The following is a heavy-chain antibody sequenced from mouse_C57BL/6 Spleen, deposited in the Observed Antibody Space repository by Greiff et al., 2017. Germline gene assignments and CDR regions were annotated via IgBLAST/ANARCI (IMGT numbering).Heavy chain of an antibody. V-gene: IGHV1-26*01. CDR3: ARCLGENAMDG. Sequence: EVQLQQSGPELVKPGASVKISCKASGYTFTDYYMNWVKQRHGTSLEWIGDIKPNNGGTSYNQKFKGKATMTVDKSSSTAYMALRSLASEDSAVYYCARCLGENAMDGWGPGTSVTVSS. CDR1: GYTFTDYY. J-gene: IGHJ4*01. D-gene: IGHD4-1*01. CDR2: IKPNNGGT.